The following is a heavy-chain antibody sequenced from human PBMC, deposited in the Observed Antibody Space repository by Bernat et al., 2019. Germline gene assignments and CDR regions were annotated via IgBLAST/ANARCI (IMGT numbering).Heavy chain of an antibody. V-gene: IGHV4-39*01. J-gene: IGHJ4*02. CDR3: ARLPQCSSAVCSFYGMDV. CDR1: GDSVSSSSYY. D-gene: IGHD6-19*01. CDR2: IYYSGRT. Sequence: QLQLQESGPGLVEPSETLSLSCTVSGDSVSSSSYYWGWIRQPPGKGLEWIGTIYYSGRTYYNPSLKSRVTTSVDTSKNQFSLNLSSVTAADTAVYYCARLPQCSSAVCSFYGMDVWGQGTLVTVSS.